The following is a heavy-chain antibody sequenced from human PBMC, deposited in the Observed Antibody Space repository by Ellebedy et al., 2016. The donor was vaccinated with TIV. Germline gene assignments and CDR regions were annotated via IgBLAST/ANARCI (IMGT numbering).Heavy chain of an antibody. V-gene: IGHV4-59*12. Sequence: SETLSLTCSVSGDSINTYYWSWIRQSPGKGLEWIGYFYYSGSANYNPSLRSRVSISGDPSKNQFSLKLSSVTAADTAVYYCAGGLSSSGSGWYFDLWGRGTLVTVSS. D-gene: IGHD2/OR15-2a*01. J-gene: IGHJ2*01. CDR1: GDSINTYY. CDR3: AGGLSSSGSGWYFDL. CDR2: FYYSGSA.